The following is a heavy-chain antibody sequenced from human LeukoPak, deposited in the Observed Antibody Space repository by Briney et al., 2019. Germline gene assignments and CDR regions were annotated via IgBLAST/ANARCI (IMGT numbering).Heavy chain of an antibody. D-gene: IGHD3-22*01. V-gene: IGHV1-2*02. CDR2: INPISGGA. J-gene: IGHJ6*02. CDR1: GYTFTGYY. Sequence: ASVKVSCKASGYTFTGYYMHWVRQAPGQGLEWMGGINPISGGANYAQKFQGRVTITRDTSISTAYMELSRLRSDDTAVYYCERGTRRYYDSSGYYPDYYYYGMAVWGQGTTVTVSS. CDR3: ERGTRRYYDSSGYYPDYYYYGMAV.